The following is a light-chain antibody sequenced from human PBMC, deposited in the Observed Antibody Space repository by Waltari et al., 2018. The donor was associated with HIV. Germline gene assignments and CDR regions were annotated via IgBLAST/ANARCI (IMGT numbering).Light chain of an antibody. J-gene: IGLJ3*02. Sequence: QSVLTQPPSVSGAPGQRVTISCPGSSSNLGAGYDIPWYQQLPGTAPRLLIYGNTNRPSGVPFRFSGSKSGTSASLAITGLQAEDEADYYCQSYDSSLSGWVFGGGTKLTVV. CDR3: QSYDSSLSGWV. CDR2: GNT. CDR1: SSNLGAGYD. V-gene: IGLV1-40*01.